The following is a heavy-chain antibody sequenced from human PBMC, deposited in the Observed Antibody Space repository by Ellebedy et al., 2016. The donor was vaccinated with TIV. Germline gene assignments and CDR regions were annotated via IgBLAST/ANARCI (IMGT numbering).Heavy chain of an antibody. V-gene: IGHV3-21*01. CDR2: ISTFSYI. CDR3: GTEGGYCSGGSCRWFDY. J-gene: IGHJ4*02. Sequence: PGGSLRLSCAASGLTFSSYSMNWVRQPPGKGLKRVASISTFSYIYYADFVKGRFTISRDNAKNSLYLHMKSLRAEETAGYYCGTEGGYCSGGSCRWFDYWGQGTLVTVSS. CDR1: GLTFSSYS. D-gene: IGHD2-15*01.